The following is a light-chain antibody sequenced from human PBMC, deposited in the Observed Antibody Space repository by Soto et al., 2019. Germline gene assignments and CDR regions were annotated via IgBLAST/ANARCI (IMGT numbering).Light chain of an antibody. CDR1: NHDIGGYNY. Sequence: QSVLTQPASVSGSPGQSITISCTGTNHDIGGYNYVSWYQQHAGRAPKLVINDVSSRPSGISDRFSGSKSGNTASLTISGLQAEDEANYYCSSYTINSTILFGGGTKVTVL. CDR3: SSYTINSTIL. J-gene: IGLJ2*01. CDR2: DVS. V-gene: IGLV2-14*03.